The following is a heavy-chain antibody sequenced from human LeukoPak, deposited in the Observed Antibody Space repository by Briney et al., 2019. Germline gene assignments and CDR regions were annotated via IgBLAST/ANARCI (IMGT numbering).Heavy chain of an antibody. V-gene: IGHV3-7*01. CDR2: IKDDGSDR. Sequence: GGSLRLSCAASGFTFTNAWMSWVRQAPGKGLEGVATIKDDGSDRYYVDSVKGRFTISRANAKNSLYLQKNSLRVEGTAVYYCVNLGYSDGGQGTLVTVSS. CDR3: VNLGYSD. CDR1: GFTFTNAW. D-gene: IGHD5-12*01. J-gene: IGHJ4*02.